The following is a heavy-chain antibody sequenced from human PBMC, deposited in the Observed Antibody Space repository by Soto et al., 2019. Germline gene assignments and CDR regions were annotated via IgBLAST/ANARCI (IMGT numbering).Heavy chain of an antibody. D-gene: IGHD6-13*01. CDR3: ARRQIPPPTRGAANARGGMDV. CDR1: GFTFNNYG. V-gene: IGHV3-33*01. CDR2: IWNDGSNS. Sequence: QVQLVESGGVVVQPGRSLRLSCAASGFTFNNYGMHWVRQAPGKGLEWLAVIWNDGSNSSYANSVKGRFTISRDNSKNTLYLQMSSLRAEDTAVYYCARRQIPPPTRGAANARGGMDVWGQGTTVTVSS. J-gene: IGHJ6*02.